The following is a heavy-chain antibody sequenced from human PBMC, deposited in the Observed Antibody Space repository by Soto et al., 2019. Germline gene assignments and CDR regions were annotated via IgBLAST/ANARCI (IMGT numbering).Heavy chain of an antibody. CDR2: IYHGGST. V-gene: IGHV4-59*12. D-gene: IGHD2-2*01. Sequence: TSETLSLTCTVSGGSISGYYWSWIRQPPGKRLERIGEIYHGGSTNYNPSLKSRVTISVDKSKNQFSLRLSSVTAEDTAVYYCATVPDYWGQGILVTVSS. J-gene: IGHJ4*02. CDR1: GGSISGYY. CDR3: ATVPDY.